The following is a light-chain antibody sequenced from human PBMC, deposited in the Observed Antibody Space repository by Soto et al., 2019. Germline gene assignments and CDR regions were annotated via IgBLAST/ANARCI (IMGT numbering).Light chain of an antibody. CDR3: QQSYCSPRT. V-gene: IGKV1-39*01. CDR1: PSTSSH. J-gene: IGKJ1*01. CDR2: VAS. Sequence: DIPMPQSPSSLSASVGDRVTITCRARPSTSSHLNWYQQKPGKAPNLLIYVASSLQGGVPSRFSGRGSGTDFTLTISSLQPEDFATYDGQQSYCSPRTFGQGTKVEI.